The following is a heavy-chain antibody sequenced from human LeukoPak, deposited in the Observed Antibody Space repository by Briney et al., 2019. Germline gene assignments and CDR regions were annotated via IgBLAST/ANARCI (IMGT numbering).Heavy chain of an antibody. Sequence: PGGSLRLSCAASGFTFSSYEMNWVRQAPGKGLEWVSYISSSGSTIYYADSVKGRFTISRDNAKNSLYLQMNSLRAEDTAVHNCARDGNWGMDYWGQGTLVTVSS. CDR2: ISSSGSTI. CDR1: GFTFSSYE. V-gene: IGHV3-48*03. J-gene: IGHJ4*02. D-gene: IGHD7-27*01. CDR3: ARDGNWGMDY.